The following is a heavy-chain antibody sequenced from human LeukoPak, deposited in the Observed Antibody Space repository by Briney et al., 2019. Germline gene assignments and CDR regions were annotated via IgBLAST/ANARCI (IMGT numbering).Heavy chain of an antibody. Sequence: GSLRLSCEASGFTFSTYAMSWIRQPPGKGLEWIGEINHSGSTNYNPSLKSRVTISVDTSKNQFSLKLSSVTAADTAVYYCARIPTTVTTGGEDDRYWGQGTLVTVSS. CDR2: INHSGST. V-gene: IGHV4-34*01. CDR3: ARIPTTVTTGGEDDRY. CDR1: GFTFSTYA. J-gene: IGHJ4*02. D-gene: IGHD4-17*01.